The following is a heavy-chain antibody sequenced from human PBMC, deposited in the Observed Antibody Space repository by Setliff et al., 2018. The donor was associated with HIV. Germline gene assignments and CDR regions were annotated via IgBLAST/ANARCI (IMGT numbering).Heavy chain of an antibody. CDR2: IDPNSGYT. J-gene: IGHJ3*01. CDR3: AADRRTVSILRGAFHV. Sequence: ASVKVSCKASEYTFATYATHWVRQAPGQGLQWMGWIDPNSGYTEYSEEYQGRLTFTMTEDILADTAYMELRSLTSEDTAIYFCAADRRTVSILRGAFHVWGQGTLVTVSS. D-gene: IGHD4-17*01. CDR1: EYTFATYA. V-gene: IGHV1-3*03.